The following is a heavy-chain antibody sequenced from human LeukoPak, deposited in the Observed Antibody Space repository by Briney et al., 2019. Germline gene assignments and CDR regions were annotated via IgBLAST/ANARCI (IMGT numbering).Heavy chain of an antibody. V-gene: IGHV4-59*08. D-gene: IGHD3-9*01. J-gene: IGHJ3*02. CDR1: GGSISSYY. CDR3: ARQGYDILTGYVDAFDI. Sequence: SETLSLTCTVSGGSISSYYWSWIRQPPGKGLEWIGYISYSGSTNYNPSLKSRVTISIDTSKNQFSLKLRSVTAADTAIYYCARQGYDILTGYVDAFDIWGQGTMVTVSS. CDR2: ISYSGST.